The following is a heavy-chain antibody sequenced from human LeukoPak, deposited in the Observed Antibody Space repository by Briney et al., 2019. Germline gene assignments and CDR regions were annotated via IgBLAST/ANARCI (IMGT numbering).Heavy chain of an antibody. Sequence: SETLSLTCTVSGGSISSYYWSWIRQPPGKGLEWIGYIYYSGSTNYNPSLKLRVTISVDTSNNQFSLKLSSVTAADTAVYYCARDSTVRGRNYYYGMDVWGQGTTVTASS. CDR3: ARDSTVRGRNYYYGMDV. D-gene: IGHD4-4*01. V-gene: IGHV4-59*12. CDR2: IYYSGST. CDR1: GGSISSYY. J-gene: IGHJ6*02.